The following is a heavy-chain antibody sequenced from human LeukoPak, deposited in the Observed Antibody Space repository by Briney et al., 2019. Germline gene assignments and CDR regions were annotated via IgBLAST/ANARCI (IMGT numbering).Heavy chain of an antibody. CDR2: TRNKANNYAT. CDR3: TRWRSGTSD. CDR1: GFIFSSFS. J-gene: IGHJ4*02. D-gene: IGHD4-23*01. Sequence: PGGSLRLSCAASGFIFSSFSVNWVRQAPGKGLEWVGHTRNKANNYATEYAASVKGRFTISRDDSRNSVYLQMDSLKTEDTAAYYCTRWRSGTSDWGQGTLVTVSS. V-gene: IGHV3-72*01.